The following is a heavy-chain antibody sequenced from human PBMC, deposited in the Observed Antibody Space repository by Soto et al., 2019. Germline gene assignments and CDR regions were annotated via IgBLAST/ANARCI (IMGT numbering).Heavy chain of an antibody. CDR2: IWYDGSNK. D-gene: IGHD6-6*01. V-gene: IGHV3-33*01. CDR3: ASEQLVGGDAFDI. Sequence: PGGSLILSCAASGFTISSYGMHWVSKEPGKGLEWVAVIWYDGSNKYYADSVKGRFTISRDNSKNTLYLQMNSLRAEDTAVYYCASEQLVGGDAFDIWGQGTMVTVSS. J-gene: IGHJ3*02. CDR1: GFTISSYG.